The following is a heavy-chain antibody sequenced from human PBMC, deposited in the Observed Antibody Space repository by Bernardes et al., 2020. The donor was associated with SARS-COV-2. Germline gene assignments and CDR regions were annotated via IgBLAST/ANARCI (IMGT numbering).Heavy chain of an antibody. V-gene: IGHV4-59*01. D-gene: IGHD6-19*01. Sequence: SESLSLTCTVSGGSISSYYLNWIRQPPGKGLEWIGYIHYSGGTNYNPSPESRVTITVDTSKNHFSLKLSSVTVADTTVYYCAKVLGAVAGHPEDYYGMDVWGKGTTVTVSS. J-gene: IGHJ6*04. CDR2: IHYSGGT. CDR3: AKVLGAVAGHPEDYYGMDV. CDR1: GGSISSYY.